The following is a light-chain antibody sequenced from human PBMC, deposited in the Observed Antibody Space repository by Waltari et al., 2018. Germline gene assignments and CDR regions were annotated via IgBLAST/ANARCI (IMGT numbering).Light chain of an antibody. Sequence: QSALTQPASVSGSPGQSITISCTGTSSDGGGYNYVSWYQQHPGKAPKLMISDVSDRPSGVSNRFSGSKSGNTASLTISGLQAEDGADYYCSSYTSSSTLWVFGGGTKLTVL. CDR1: SSDGGGYNY. CDR2: DVS. J-gene: IGLJ3*02. CDR3: SSYTSSSTLWV. V-gene: IGLV2-14*03.